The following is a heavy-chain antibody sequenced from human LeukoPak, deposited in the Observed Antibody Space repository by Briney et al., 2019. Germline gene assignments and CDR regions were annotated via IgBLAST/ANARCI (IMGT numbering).Heavy chain of an antibody. J-gene: IGHJ3*02. CDR1: GFTFSSYG. Sequence: EGSLRLSCAASGFTFSSYGMHWVRQAPGKGLEWVAFIRYDGSNKYYADSVKGRFTISRDNSKNTLYLQMNSLRAEDTAVYYCSQLDAFDIWGQGTMVTVSS. V-gene: IGHV3-30*02. CDR3: SQLDAFDI. CDR2: IRYDGSNK. D-gene: IGHD2-2*01.